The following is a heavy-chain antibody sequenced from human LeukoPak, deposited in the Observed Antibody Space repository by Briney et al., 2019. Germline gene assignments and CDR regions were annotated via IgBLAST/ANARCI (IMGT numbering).Heavy chain of an antibody. V-gene: IGHV1-69*13. D-gene: IGHD4-23*01. CDR2: ITPIFGTA. CDR3: ARGWLAETTVVTPYNY. J-gene: IGHJ4*02. Sequence: ASVKVSCTASGHTFTSYGISWVRQAPGQGLEWMGGITPIFGTANYAQKFQGRVTITAVESMSTAYMELSSLRSEDTAVYYCARGWLAETTVVTPYNYWGQGTLVTVSS. CDR1: GHTFTSYG.